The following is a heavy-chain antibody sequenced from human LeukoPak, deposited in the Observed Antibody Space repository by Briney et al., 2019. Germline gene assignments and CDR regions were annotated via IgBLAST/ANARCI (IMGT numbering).Heavy chain of an antibody. D-gene: IGHD1-26*01. Sequence: PGGSLRLSCAASGFTFSSYGMHWVRQAPGKGLEWVAVISYDGSNKYYADSVKGRFTISRDNSKNTLYLQMNSLRAEDTAVYYCARDLYSGSYYDLRPKYYFDYWGQGTLVTVSS. CDR3: ARDLYSGSYYDLRPKYYFDY. V-gene: IGHV3-30*03. J-gene: IGHJ4*02. CDR2: ISYDGSNK. CDR1: GFTFSSYG.